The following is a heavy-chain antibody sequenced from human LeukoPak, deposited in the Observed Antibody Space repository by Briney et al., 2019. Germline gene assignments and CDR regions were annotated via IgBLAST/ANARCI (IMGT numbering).Heavy chain of an antibody. V-gene: IGHV4-30-4*01. CDR1: GGSVSSGSYY. Sequence: SETLSLTCSVSGGSVSSGSYYWSWIRQPPGKGLEWIGYTYYSGSTYYNPSLKSRVTISVDTSKNQFSLKLSSVTAADTAVYYCARGGDYYDSSGYYDWFDPWGQGTLVTVSS. J-gene: IGHJ5*02. CDR3: ARGGDYYDSSGYYDWFDP. D-gene: IGHD3-22*01. CDR2: TYYSGST.